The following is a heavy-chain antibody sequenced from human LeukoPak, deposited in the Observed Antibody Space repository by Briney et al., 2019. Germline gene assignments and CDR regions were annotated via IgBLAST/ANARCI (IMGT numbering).Heavy chain of an antibody. CDR3: AKGVGYCSGGSCQQFDY. CDR2: IYSGGST. CDR1: GFTVSSNY. D-gene: IGHD2-15*01. V-gene: IGHV3-53*01. Sequence: GGPLRLSCAASGFTVSSNYMSWVRQAPGKGLEWVSVIYSGGSTYYADSVKGRFTISRDNSKNTLYLQMNSLRAEDTAVYYCAKGVGYCSGGSCQQFDYWGQGTLVTVSS. J-gene: IGHJ4*02.